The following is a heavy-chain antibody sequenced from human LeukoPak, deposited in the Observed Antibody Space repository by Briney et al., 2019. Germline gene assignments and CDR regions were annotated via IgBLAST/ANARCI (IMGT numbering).Heavy chain of an antibody. CDR2: ISGGGVNT. CDR3: AKGSYYDSSGSFYFDY. V-gene: IGHV3-23*01. CDR1: GFTFNSYA. D-gene: IGHD3-22*01. J-gene: IGHJ4*02. Sequence: GGSLRLSCAASGFTFNSYAMTWVRQAPGKGLEWVSAISGGGVNTYYADSVKGRFTISRDNSKNMLYLQMNSLRAEDTAVYYCAKGSYYDSSGSFYFDYWGQGTLVTVSS.